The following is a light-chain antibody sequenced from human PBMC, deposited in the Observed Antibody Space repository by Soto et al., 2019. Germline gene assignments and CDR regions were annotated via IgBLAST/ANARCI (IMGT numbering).Light chain of an antibody. CDR1: SSDVGSYNL. J-gene: IGLJ1*01. Sequence: HSALTQPASLNGSPGQSITISCTGTSSDVGSYNLVSWYQQHPGKAPKLMIYEGSKRPSGVSNRFSGSKSGNTASLTISGLQAEDEADYYCCSYAGSYVFGTGTKVTVL. CDR2: EGS. CDR3: CSYAGSYV. V-gene: IGLV2-23*01.